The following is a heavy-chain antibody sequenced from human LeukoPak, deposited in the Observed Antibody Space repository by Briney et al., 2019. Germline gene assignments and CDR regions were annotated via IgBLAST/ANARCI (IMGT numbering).Heavy chain of an antibody. D-gene: IGHD3-3*01. V-gene: IGHV4-34*01. Sequence: SETLSLTCAVYGGSFSGYYWSWIRQPPGKGLEWIGEINHSGSTNYNPSLKSRVTISVDTSKNQFSLKLSSVTAADTAVYYCARLRRGYDFWSGSKVSAEYFQHWGQGTLVTVSS. CDR2: INHSGST. CDR1: GGSFSGYY. J-gene: IGHJ1*01. CDR3: ARLRRGYDFWSGSKVSAEYFQH.